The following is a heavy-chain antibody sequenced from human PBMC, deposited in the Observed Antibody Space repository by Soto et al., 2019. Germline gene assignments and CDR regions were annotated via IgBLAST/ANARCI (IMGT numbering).Heavy chain of an antibody. Sequence: ASVKVSCKASGYTFTSYAMHWVRQAPGQRLEWMGWINAGNGNTKYSQKFQGRVTITRDTSASTAYMELSSLRSEDTAVYYCARGAHSSGCLNWFGPWGQGTLVTVAS. CDR3: ARGAHSSGCLNWFGP. D-gene: IGHD6-19*01. CDR2: INAGNGNT. CDR1: GYTFTSYA. J-gene: IGHJ5*02. V-gene: IGHV1-3*01.